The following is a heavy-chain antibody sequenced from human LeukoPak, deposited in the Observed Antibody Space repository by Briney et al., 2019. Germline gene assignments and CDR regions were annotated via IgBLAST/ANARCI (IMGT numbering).Heavy chain of an antibody. CDR1: GGSISSGGYS. CDR3: ARAGYSASYNYFDY. V-gene: IGHV4-30-2*01. Sequence: SETLSLTCAVSGGSISSGGYSWSWIRQPPGKGLEWIGYIYHSGSTYYNPSLKSRVTISVDRSKNQFSLKLSSVTAADTAVYYCARAGYSASYNYFDYWGQGTLVTVSS. J-gene: IGHJ4*02. D-gene: IGHD1-26*01. CDR2: IYHSGST.